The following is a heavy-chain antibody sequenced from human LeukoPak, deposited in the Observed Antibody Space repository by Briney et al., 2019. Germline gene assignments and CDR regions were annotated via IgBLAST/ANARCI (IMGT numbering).Heavy chain of an antibody. D-gene: IGHD2-15*01. J-gene: IGHJ4*02. CDR2: ISSSSSYI. V-gene: IGHV3-21*01. CDR3: ARDSRSCSGGSWSVGDDY. CDR1: GFTFSSYS. Sequence: GGSLRLSCAASGFTFSSYSMNWVRQAPGKGLEWVSSISSSSSYIYYADSVKGQFTISRDNAKNSLYLQMNSLRAEDTAVYYCARDSRSCSGGSWSVGDDYWGQGTLVTVSS.